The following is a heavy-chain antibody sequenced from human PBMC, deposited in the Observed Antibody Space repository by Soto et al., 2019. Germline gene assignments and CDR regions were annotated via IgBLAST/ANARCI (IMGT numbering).Heavy chain of an antibody. J-gene: IGHJ3*01. CDR2: ISSSSSYI. V-gene: IGHV3-21*01. CDR3: XXXXXXXXXXXX. CDR1: GFTFSSYS. Sequence: EVQLVESGGGLVKPGGSLRLSCAASGFTFSSYSMNWVRQAPGKGLEWVSSISSSSSYIYYADSVKGRFTISRDNAKNELYLQMNSLXXXXXXXXXXXXXXXXXXXXXXXGQGTMVTVSS.